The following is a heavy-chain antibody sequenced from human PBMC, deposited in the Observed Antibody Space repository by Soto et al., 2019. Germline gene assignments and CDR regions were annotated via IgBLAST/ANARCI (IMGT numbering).Heavy chain of an antibody. J-gene: IGHJ4*02. CDR2: ISGSGGST. V-gene: IGHV3-23*01. CDR3: AKKSSVVVTAYFDS. D-gene: IGHD2-21*02. CDR1: GFTFSSYA. Sequence: EVQLLESGGGLVQPGGSLRLSCAASGFTFSSYAMSWVRQAPGKGLEWVSAISGSGGSTYYADSVKGRFTISRDNSKSPLYLQMNGLRAEDTAVYYCAKKSSVVVTAYFDSWGQGTLVTVSS.